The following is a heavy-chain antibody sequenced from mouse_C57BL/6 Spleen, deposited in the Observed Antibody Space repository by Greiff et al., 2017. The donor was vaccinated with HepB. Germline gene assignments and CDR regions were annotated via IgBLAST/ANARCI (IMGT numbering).Heavy chain of an antibody. CDR1: GFTFSSYT. CDR3: ARLLNDYDVPFGY. D-gene: IGHD2-4*01. CDR2: ISGGGGNT. J-gene: IGHJ2*01. V-gene: IGHV5-9*01. Sequence: EVQGVESGGGLVKPGGSLKLSCAASGFTFSSYTMSWVRQTPEKRLEWVATISGGGGNTYYPDSVKGRFTISRDNAKNTLYLQMSSLRSEDTALYDCARLLNDYDVPFGYWGQGTTLTVSS.